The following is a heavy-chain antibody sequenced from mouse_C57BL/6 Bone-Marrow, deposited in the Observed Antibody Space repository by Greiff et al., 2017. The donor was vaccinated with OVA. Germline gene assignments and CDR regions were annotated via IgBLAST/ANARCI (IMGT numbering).Heavy chain of an antibody. D-gene: IGHD1-1*01. J-gene: IGHJ2*01. CDR2: IHPNSGST. CDR3: ASPYYYGSLDY. Sequence: QVQLQQPGAELVKPGASVKLSCKASGYTFTSYWMHWVKQRPGQGLEWIGMIHPNSGSTNYNEKFKSKATLTVDTSSSTAYMQLSSLTSEDSAVYYCASPYYYGSLDYWGQGTTLTVSS. CDR1: GYTFTSYW. V-gene: IGHV1-64*01.